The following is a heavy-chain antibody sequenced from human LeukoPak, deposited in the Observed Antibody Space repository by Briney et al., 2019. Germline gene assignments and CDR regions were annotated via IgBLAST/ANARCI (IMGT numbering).Heavy chain of an antibody. CDR2: IYTSGST. CDR3: ASLTLADTSGYGEFDY. Sequence: KTSETLSLTCTVSGGSISSYYWSWIRQPAGKGLEWIGRIYTSGSTNYNPSLKSRVTMSVDTSKSQFSLKLNSVTAADTAVYYCASLTLADTSGYGEFDYWGQGTLVTVSS. D-gene: IGHD3-22*01. CDR1: GGSISSYY. J-gene: IGHJ4*02. V-gene: IGHV4-4*07.